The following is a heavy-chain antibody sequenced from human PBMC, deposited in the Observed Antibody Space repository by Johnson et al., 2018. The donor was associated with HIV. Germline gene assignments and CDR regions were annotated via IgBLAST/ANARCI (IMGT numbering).Heavy chain of an antibody. J-gene: IGHJ3*02. Sequence: AQLVESGGGLVQSGGSLRLSCAASGFTFSSYAMSWVRQAPGKGLEWVSAISGSCGSTYYADSVKGRFTISRDNSKNTLYLQMNSLRAEDTAVYYCARDLRGAFDIWGQGTMVAVSS. CDR3: ARDLRGAFDI. CDR1: GFTFSSYA. CDR2: ISGSCGST. V-gene: IGHV3-23*04.